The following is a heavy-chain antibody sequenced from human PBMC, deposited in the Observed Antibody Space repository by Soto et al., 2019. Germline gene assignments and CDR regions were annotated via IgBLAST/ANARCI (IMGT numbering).Heavy chain of an antibody. V-gene: IGHV1-69*13. CDR2: IIPIFGTA. CDR3: ARLFSDSSGYYLDY. Sequence: ASVKVSCKASGGTFSSYAISWVRQAPGQGLEWMGGIIPIFGTANYAQNFQGRVTITADESTSIAYMELSSLRSEDTAVYYCARLFSDSSGYYLDYWGQGTLVTVSS. D-gene: IGHD3-22*01. CDR1: GGTFSSYA. J-gene: IGHJ4*02.